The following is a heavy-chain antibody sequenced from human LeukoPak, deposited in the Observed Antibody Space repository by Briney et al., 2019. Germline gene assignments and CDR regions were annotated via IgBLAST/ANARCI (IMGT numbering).Heavy chain of an antibody. Sequence: PSETLSLTCAVSGYSISSGYYWGWIRQPPGKGLEWIGSIYYSGSTYYNPSLKSRVTISMDTSKNQFSLKLTSVTAADTAVYYFPRGPLRYYFDYWGQGPLVAASS. CDR2: IYYSGST. CDR1: GYSISSGYY. J-gene: IGHJ4*02. CDR3: PRGPLRYYFDY. V-gene: IGHV4-38-2*01.